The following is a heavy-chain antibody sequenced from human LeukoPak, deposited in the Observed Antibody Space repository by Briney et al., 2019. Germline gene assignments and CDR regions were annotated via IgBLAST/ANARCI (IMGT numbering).Heavy chain of an antibody. CDR2: INHSGNT. Sequence: PSETLSLTCAVYGGSFSGYYWSWIRQPPGKGLEWIGEINHSGNTNYNPSLKSRVTISVDTSKNQFSLKLSSVTAADTAVYYCARGLTIFGVVSRNYWGQGTLVTVSS. J-gene: IGHJ4*02. CDR3: ARGLTIFGVVSRNY. V-gene: IGHV4-34*01. CDR1: GGSFSGYY. D-gene: IGHD3-3*01.